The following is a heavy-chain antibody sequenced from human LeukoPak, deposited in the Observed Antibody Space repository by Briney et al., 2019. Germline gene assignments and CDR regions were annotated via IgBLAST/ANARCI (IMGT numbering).Heavy chain of an antibody. CDR1: GFTVSSNY. Sequence: GGSLRLSCAASGFTVSSNYVSWVRQAPGKGLEWVSLLYSGGTTYYADSVKGRFTISRDNSKNTLYLQMNSLRAEDTAVYYCARFTTVTTSWYFDLWGRGTLVTVSS. D-gene: IGHD4-17*01. CDR3: ARFTTVTTSWYFDL. J-gene: IGHJ2*01. V-gene: IGHV3-53*01. CDR2: LYSGGTT.